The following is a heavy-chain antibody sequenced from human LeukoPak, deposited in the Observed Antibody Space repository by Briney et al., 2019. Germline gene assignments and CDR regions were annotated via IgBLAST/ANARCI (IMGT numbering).Heavy chain of an antibody. J-gene: IGHJ4*02. D-gene: IGHD1-26*01. Sequence: GGSLRLSCAVSGFTFDDYAFHWVRQAPGKGLECVSLISWDGGTIYYADSVRGRFTISRDNSKNSLYLRMNSLRAEDTALYYCAKGSGGAYYNYFEDWGQGTLVSVAS. V-gene: IGHV3-43D*03. CDR3: AKGSGGAYYNYFED. CDR2: ISWDGGTI. CDR1: GFTFDDYA.